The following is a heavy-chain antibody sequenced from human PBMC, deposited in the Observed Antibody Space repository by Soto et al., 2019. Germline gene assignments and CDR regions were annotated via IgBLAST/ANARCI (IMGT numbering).Heavy chain of an antibody. J-gene: IGHJ6*02. CDR2: ISSDGKNT. CDR3: ARVHCTTELCSGLYFYYALDV. CDR1: GFTFSVYA. D-gene: IGHD2-21*01. Sequence: QVQLVESGGGVVQPGRSLRLSCAASGFTFSVYAMHWVRQPPGKGLEWVAIISSDGKNTYYGDSVKGRFTISRDDSTSTLSLQMNGLRPEDTAVYFCARVHCTTELCSGLYFYYALDVWGQGTTVTVSS. V-gene: IGHV3-30*01.